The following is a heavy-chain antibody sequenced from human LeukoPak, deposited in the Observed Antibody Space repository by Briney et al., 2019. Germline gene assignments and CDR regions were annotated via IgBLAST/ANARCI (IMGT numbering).Heavy chain of an antibody. CDR1: GFTFSSYS. D-gene: IGHD6-13*01. V-gene: IGHV3-21*01. J-gene: IGHJ6*02. Sequence: GGSLRLSCVVSGFTFSSYSMNWVRQAPGKGLEWVSSVSSSSSYIYYADSVKGRFTISRDNAKNSLYLQMNSLRAEDTAVYYCARGRGTSWSNYYYYYGMDVWGQGTTVTVSS. CDR3: ARGRGTSWSNYYYYYGMDV. CDR2: VSSSSSYI.